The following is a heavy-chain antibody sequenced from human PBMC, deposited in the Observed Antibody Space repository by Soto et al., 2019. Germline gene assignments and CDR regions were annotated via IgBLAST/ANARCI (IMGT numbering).Heavy chain of an antibody. CDR3: ARGGVITMVRGVISYYYYYMDV. D-gene: IGHD3-10*01. Sequence: GSLRLSCAASGFTFDDYGMSWVRQAPGKGLEWVSGINWNGGSTGYADSVKGRFTISRDNAKNSLYLQMNSLRAEDTALYHCARGGVITMVRGVISYYYYYMDVWGKGTTVTVSS. V-gene: IGHV3-20*01. CDR2: INWNGGST. J-gene: IGHJ6*03. CDR1: GFTFDDYG.